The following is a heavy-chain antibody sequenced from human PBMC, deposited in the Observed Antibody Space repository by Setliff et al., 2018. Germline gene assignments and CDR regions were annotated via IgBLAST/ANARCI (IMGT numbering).Heavy chain of an antibody. Sequence: SETLSLTCTVSGGSISSYYWSWIRQPAGKRLEWIGRMYTGGSTIYNPSLKSRVTISVDTSKNQFSLQLTSVTATDTAVYYCARGRLLYVGDSHYFDSWGQGTLVTVS. V-gene: IGHV4-4*07. CDR3: ARGRLLYVGDSHYFDS. CDR1: GGSISSYY. CDR2: MYTGGST. D-gene: IGHD4-17*01. J-gene: IGHJ4*02.